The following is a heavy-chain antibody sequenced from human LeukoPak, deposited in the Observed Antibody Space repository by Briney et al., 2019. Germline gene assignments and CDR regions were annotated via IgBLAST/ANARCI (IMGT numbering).Heavy chain of an antibody. CDR2: ISWDGGST. Sequence: GGSLRLSCAASGLTFDDYAMHWVRQAPGKGLEWASLISWDGGSTYYADSVKGRFTISRDNSKNSLYLQMNSLRAEDTALYYCAKPRPDSSGYYFDYWGQGTLVTVSS. D-gene: IGHD3-22*01. V-gene: IGHV3-43D*03. J-gene: IGHJ4*02. CDR3: AKPRPDSSGYYFDY. CDR1: GLTFDDYA.